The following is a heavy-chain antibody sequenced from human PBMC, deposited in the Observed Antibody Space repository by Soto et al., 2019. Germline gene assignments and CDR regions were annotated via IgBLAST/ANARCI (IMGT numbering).Heavy chain of an antibody. J-gene: IGHJ3*02. D-gene: IGHD2-15*01. V-gene: IGHV1-69*13. Sequence: SVKVSCTASGGTFSSYAISWVRQAPGQGLEWMGGIIPIFGTANYAQKFQGRVTITADESTSTAYMELSSLRSEDTAVYYCARVSEDIVVVVAAIHDAFDIWGQGTMVTVSS. CDR3: ARVSEDIVVVVAAIHDAFDI. CDR2: IIPIFGTA. CDR1: GGTFSSYA.